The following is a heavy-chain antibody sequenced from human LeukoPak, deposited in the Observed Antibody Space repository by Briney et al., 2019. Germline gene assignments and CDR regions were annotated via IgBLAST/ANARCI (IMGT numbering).Heavy chain of an antibody. D-gene: IGHD5-18*01. CDR2: ISGSGGST. CDR3: AKASRFGYSYGPREYFYYMDV. J-gene: IGHJ6*03. Sequence: GGSLRLSCAASGFTFTSFGMSWVRQAPGKGLEWVSTISGSGGSTYYADSEKGRFTISRDNSKNTLYLQMNTLRAEDTAVYYCAKASRFGYSYGPREYFYYMDVWGKGTTVTISS. V-gene: IGHV3-23*01. CDR1: GFTFTSFG.